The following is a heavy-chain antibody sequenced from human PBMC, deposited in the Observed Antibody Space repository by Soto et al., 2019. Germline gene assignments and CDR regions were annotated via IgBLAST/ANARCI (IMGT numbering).Heavy chain of an antibody. J-gene: IGHJ6*03. Sequence: EVQLLESGGGLVQPGGSLRLSCAASGFTFSSYAMNWVRQAPGKGLEWVSAISGSGGSTYYADSVKGRFTISRDNSKNTLYLQMKRLRAEDTAVYYCAKEVYCSSTSCYYYMDVWGNGTTVTVSS. D-gene: IGHD2-2*01. CDR1: GFTFSSYA. CDR3: AKEVYCSSTSCYYYMDV. V-gene: IGHV3-23*01. CDR2: ISGSGGST.